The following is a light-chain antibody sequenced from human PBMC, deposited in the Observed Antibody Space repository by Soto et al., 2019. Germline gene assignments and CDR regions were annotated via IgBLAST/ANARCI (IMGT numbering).Light chain of an antibody. CDR3: QQLSNWPLT. V-gene: IGKV3-11*01. CDR2: DAS. Sequence: EIVLTQSPATLSLSPGERATLSCRASQSVSSYLAWYQQTPGQAPRLLIYDASNRATGIPVRFSCSGSGTDFTLTISSLETEDFAVYYCQQLSNWPLTVVGGTQLEIK. J-gene: IGKJ4*01. CDR1: QSVSSY.